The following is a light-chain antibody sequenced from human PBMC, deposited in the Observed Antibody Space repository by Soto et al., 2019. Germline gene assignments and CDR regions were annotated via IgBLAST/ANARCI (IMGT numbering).Light chain of an antibody. CDR2: EVT. Sequence: QSALTQPPSVSGSPGQSVTISCTGTTSDVGTYNRVSWYQQPPGKAPKLMIYEVTNRPSGVSNRFSGSKSVNTASLTISGLQPEGEADYYCSSYTSSSTPGVFGTGTKVTVL. CDR1: TSDVGTYNR. CDR3: SSYTSSSTPGV. V-gene: IGLV2-18*02. J-gene: IGLJ1*01.